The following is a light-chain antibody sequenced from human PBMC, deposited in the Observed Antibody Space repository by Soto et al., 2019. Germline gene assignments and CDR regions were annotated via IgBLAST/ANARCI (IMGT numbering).Light chain of an antibody. CDR2: NTY. J-gene: IGLJ3*02. CDR3: AAWDDSLNGPV. V-gene: IGLV1-44*01. Sequence: QSVLTQPPSASGTPGQRVIISCSGSSSNLGSNSGNWYQQLPGTPPKLLIYNTYQRPLGVPDRFSGSKSGTSASLAISGLQSEDEGDYFCAAWDDSLNGPVFGGGTKLTVL. CDR1: SSNLGSNS.